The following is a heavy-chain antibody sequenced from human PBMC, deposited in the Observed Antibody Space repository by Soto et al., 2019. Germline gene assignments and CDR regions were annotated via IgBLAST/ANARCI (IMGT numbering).Heavy chain of an antibody. D-gene: IGHD3-9*01. J-gene: IGHJ4*02. V-gene: IGHV4-31*03. Sequence: LSLTCTVSGGSISSGGYYWSWIRQHPGKGLEWIGYIYYSGSTYYNPSLKSRVTISVDTSKNQFSLKLSSVTAADTAVYYCAASGLRYFDWLSPFDYWGQGTLVTVSS. CDR1: GGSISSGGYY. CDR2: IYYSGST. CDR3: AASGLRYFDWLSPFDY.